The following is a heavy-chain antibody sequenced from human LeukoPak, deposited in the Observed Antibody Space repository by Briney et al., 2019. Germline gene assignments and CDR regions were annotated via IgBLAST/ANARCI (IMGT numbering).Heavy chain of an antibody. D-gene: IGHD3-16*01. CDR1: GGSISSGSYY. CDR2: IYTSGST. CDR3: ARGAPYYYYYMDV. V-gene: IGHV4-61*02. Sequence: SETLSLTCTVSGGSISSGSYYWSWIRQPAGKGLEWIGRIYTSGSTNYNPSLKSRVTISVDTSKNQFSLKLSSVTAADTAVYYCARGAPYYYYYMDVWGKGTTVTISS. J-gene: IGHJ6*03.